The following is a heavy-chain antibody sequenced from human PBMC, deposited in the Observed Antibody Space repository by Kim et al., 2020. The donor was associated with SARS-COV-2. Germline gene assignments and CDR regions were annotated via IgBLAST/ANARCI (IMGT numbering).Heavy chain of an antibody. Sequence: ASVKVSCKASGYTFTSYGISWVRQAPGQGLEWMGWISAYNGNTNYAQKLKGRVTMTTDTSTSTAYMELRSLRSDDTAVYYCARDFDNWNYVITSFGGYWGQGTLVTVSS. V-gene: IGHV1-18*01. D-gene: IGHD1-7*01. CDR2: ISAYNGNT. J-gene: IGHJ4*02. CDR1: GYTFTSYG. CDR3: ARDFDNWNYVITSFGGY.